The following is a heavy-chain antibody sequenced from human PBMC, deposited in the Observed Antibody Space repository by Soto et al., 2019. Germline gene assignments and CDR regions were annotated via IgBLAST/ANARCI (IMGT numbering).Heavy chain of an antibody. CDR3: AEGGEWLRSDAFDI. Sequence: SVKVSCKASGFTFTSSAMQWVRQARGQRLEWIGWIVVGSGNTNYAQKFQERVTITRDMSTSTAYMELSSLRSEDTAVYYCAEGGEWLRSDAFDIWGQGTMVTVSS. V-gene: IGHV1-58*02. CDR2: IVVGSGNT. D-gene: IGHD5-12*01. J-gene: IGHJ3*02. CDR1: GFTFTSSA.